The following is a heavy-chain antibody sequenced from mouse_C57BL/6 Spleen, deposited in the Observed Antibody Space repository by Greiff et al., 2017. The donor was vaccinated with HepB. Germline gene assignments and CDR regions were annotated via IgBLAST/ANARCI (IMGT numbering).Heavy chain of an antibody. Sequence: QVQLQQPGAELVRPGTSVKLSCKASGYTFTSYWMHWVKQRPGQGLEWIGVIDPSDSYTNYNQKFKGKATLTVDTSSSTAYMQLSSLTSEDSAVYYCARDYYGSSPYYFDSWGQGTTLTVSS. CDR3: ARDYYGSSPYYFDS. J-gene: IGHJ2*01. V-gene: IGHV1-59*01. CDR2: IDPSDSYT. CDR1: GYTFTSYW. D-gene: IGHD1-1*01.